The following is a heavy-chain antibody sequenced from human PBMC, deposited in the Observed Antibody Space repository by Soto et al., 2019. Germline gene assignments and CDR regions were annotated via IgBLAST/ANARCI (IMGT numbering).Heavy chain of an antibody. V-gene: IGHV4-34*01. J-gene: IGHJ5*02. CDR2: INHSGST. CDR3: ASVGVVVPAANNYDRNWFDP. CDR1: GGSFSGYY. D-gene: IGHD2-2*01. Sequence: QVQLQQWGAGLLKPSETLSLTCAVYGGSFSGYYWSWIRQPPGKGLEWIGEINHSGSTNYNPSLESRVTISVDTSKNQCSLKPSSVTAADTAVYYCASVGVVVPAANNYDRNWFDPWGQGTLVTVSS.